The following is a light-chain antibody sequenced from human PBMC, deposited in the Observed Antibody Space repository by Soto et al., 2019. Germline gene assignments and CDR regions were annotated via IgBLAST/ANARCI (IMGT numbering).Light chain of an antibody. V-gene: IGKV1-5*01. CDR3: QKYDKYST. J-gene: IGKJ1*01. CDR1: QTISVS. CDR2: DAR. Sequence: IQMTQSPSTLSASVGHTVPITCRASQTISVSLAWYQHKPGKAPNLLIYDARTLQGGVPSRFSGSGADTEFSLTVTSLQPEDFATYFCQKYDKYSTFGHGTKV.